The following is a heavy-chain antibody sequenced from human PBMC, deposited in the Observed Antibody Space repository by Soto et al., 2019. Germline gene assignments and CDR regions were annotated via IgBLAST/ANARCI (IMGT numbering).Heavy chain of an antibody. Sequence: ASVKVSCKASGYTFTGYYMHWVRQAPGQGLEWMGWINPNSGGTNYAQKFQGRVTMTRNTSISTAYMELSSLRPEDTAVYYCAREVRFLEWSIDAFDIWGQGTMVTVSS. CDR2: INPNSGGT. V-gene: IGHV1-2*02. J-gene: IGHJ3*02. CDR1: GYTFTGYY. CDR3: AREVRFLEWSIDAFDI. D-gene: IGHD3-3*01.